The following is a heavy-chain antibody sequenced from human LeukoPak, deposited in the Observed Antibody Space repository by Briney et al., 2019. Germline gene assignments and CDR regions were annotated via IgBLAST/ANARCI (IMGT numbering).Heavy chain of an antibody. CDR3: ARDLYYDSSGYSPFDY. J-gene: IGHJ4*02. D-gene: IGHD3-22*01. CDR2: ISAYNGNT. V-gene: IGHV1-18*01. Sequence: GASVKVSCKASGYTFTSYDINWVRQAPGQGLEWMGWISAYNGNTNYAQKLQGRVTMTTDTSTSTAYMELRSLRSDDTAVYYCARDLYYDSSGYSPFDYWGQGTLVTVSS. CDR1: GYTFTSYD.